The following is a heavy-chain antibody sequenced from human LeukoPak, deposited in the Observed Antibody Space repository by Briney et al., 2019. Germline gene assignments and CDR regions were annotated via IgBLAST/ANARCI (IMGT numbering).Heavy chain of an antibody. CDR1: GYTFTGYY. V-gene: IGHV1-2*02. CDR2: TNPNSGGT. Sequence: ASVKVSCKASGYTFTGYYMHWVRQAPGQGLEWMGWTNPNSGGTNYAQKFQGRVTMTRDTSISTAYMELSRLRSDDTAVYYCARDLGAATVTTTDDYWGQGTLVTVSS. D-gene: IGHD4-17*01. J-gene: IGHJ4*02. CDR3: ARDLGAATVTTTDDY.